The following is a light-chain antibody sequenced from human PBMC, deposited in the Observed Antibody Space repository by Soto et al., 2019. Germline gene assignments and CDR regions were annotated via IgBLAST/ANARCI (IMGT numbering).Light chain of an antibody. CDR3: SSYSISTAYL. CDR2: EGT. CDR1: TSDVGGYNL. Sequence: QSVLTQPASVSGSPGQSITISCSGTTSDVGGYNLVSWYQQHTAKAPKLLIYEGTQRPSGVSSRFSGSKSGNTASLTISGLQAEDEADYFCSSYSISTAYLFGTGTKV. J-gene: IGLJ1*01. V-gene: IGLV2-14*02.